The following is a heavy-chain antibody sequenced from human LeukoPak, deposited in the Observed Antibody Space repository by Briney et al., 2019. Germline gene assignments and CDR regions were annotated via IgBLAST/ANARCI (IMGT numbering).Heavy chain of an antibody. V-gene: IGHV1-2*02. D-gene: IGHD2-15*01. CDR1: GYTFTSYD. J-gene: IGHJ4*02. CDR3: ARDRDYSTRLFDY. Sequence: ASVKVSCKASGYTFTSYDINWVRQAPGQGLEWMGWINPNSGGTNYVQKFQGRVTMTRDTSISTAYMELSRLRSDDTAVYYCARDRDYSTRLFDYWGQGTLVTVSS. CDR2: INPNSGGT.